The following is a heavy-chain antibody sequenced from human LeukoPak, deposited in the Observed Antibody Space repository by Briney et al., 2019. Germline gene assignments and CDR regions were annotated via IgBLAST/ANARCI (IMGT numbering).Heavy chain of an antibody. J-gene: IGHJ4*02. CDR1: GFTFTNYW. V-gene: IGHV3-7*01. CDR2: IKKDGSEK. D-gene: IGHD5-24*01. CDR3: ATLGGAYAYNYGFDY. Sequence: GGSLRLSCAASGFTFTNYWMSWVRQAPGKGLEWVANIKKDGSEKYYVDSVKGRSTISRDNAKNSVYLQMNSLRAEDTAVYYCATLGGAYAYNYGFDYWGQGTLVTVSS.